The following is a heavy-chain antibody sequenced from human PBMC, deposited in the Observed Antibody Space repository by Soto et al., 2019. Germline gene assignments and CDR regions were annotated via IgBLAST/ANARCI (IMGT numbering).Heavy chain of an antibody. CDR1: GYSFTTYW. D-gene: IGHD1-1*01. Sequence: PGESLKISCQGSGYSFTTYWITWVRQMPGKGLEWMGSIDPIDSYTNYSPSFQGHVTISADKSISTAYLQWNSLKASDNAIYYCARHLGYNQPYYFDYWGQGTLVTVSS. V-gene: IGHV5-10-1*01. J-gene: IGHJ4*02. CDR2: IDPIDSYT. CDR3: ARHLGYNQPYYFDY.